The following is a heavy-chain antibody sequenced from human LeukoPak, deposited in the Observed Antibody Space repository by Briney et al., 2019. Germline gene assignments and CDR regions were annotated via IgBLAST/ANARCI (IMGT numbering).Heavy chain of an antibody. J-gene: IGHJ4*02. V-gene: IGHV3-33*08. CDR2: IWYDGSNK. Sequence: GGSLRLSCAASGFTFSSYAMSWVRQAPGKGLEWVAVIWYDGSNKYYADSVKGRFTISRDNSKNTLYLQMNSLRAEDTAVYYCASDLHYYDSSGYYYVRRTPSVGDYWGQGTLVTVSS. D-gene: IGHD3-22*01. CDR1: GFTFSSYA. CDR3: ASDLHYYDSSGYYYVRRTPSVGDY.